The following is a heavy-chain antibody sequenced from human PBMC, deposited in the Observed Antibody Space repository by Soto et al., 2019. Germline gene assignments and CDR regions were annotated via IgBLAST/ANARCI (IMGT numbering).Heavy chain of an antibody. J-gene: IGHJ6*02. CDR3: ASTRRDGYNNYYYYYGMDV. Sequence: SETLSLTCNVFGGSVSSYYWTWIRQPPGEGLEWIGYAHYSGNTNYSPSLRSRVIMSVDTSKNQFSLQLNSVTAADTAVYYCASTRRDGYNNYYYYYGMDVWGQGTTVTVSS. V-gene: IGHV4-59*02. CDR2: AHYSGNT. CDR1: GGSVSSYY. D-gene: IGHD5-12*01.